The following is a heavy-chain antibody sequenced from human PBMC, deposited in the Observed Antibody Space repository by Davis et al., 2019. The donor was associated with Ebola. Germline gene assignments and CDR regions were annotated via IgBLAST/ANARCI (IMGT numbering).Heavy chain of an antibody. Sequence: GGSLRLSCAASGFTFSSYGMHWVRQAPGKGLEWVAVIWYDGSNKYYADSVKGRFTISRDNSKNTLYLQMNSLRAEDTAQYYCAKEGSSSPQHFDFWGRGTMVSVSP. D-gene: IGHD6-13*01. J-gene: IGHJ3*01. CDR1: GFTFSSYG. V-gene: IGHV3-33*06. CDR2: IWYDGSNK. CDR3: AKEGSSSPQHFDF.